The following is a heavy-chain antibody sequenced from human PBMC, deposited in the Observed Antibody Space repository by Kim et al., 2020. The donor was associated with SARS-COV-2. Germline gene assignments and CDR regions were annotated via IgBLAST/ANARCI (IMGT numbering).Heavy chain of an antibody. D-gene: IGHD3-10*01. J-gene: IGHJ5*02. CDR3: ARREVQGTMNMVRGRLSHGTWSWFDP. CDR2: INHSGST. V-gene: IGHV4-34*01. CDR1: GGSFSGYY. Sequence: SETLSLTCGVSGGSFSGYYWTWIRQAPGQGLEWIGEINHSGSTDYNPSVSSRLSISVDTSKNQFSLKLSFVTAADTAVYYCARREVQGTMNMVRGRLSHGTWSWFDPWGQGTLVTVSS.